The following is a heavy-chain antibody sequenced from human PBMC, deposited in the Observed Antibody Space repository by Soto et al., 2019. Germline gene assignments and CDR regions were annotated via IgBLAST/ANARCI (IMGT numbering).Heavy chain of an antibody. CDR3: ARGARGLYYMDV. V-gene: IGHV3-74*01. CDR1: GFTFNSYW. CDR2: INGDGSST. Sequence: EVQLVESGGGLVQPGGSLRLSCAASGFTFNSYWMHWVRQAPGKGLVWVSRINGDGSSTNYADSVKGRFTVSRDNAKNTVYLQMYSLRGEDTAVYYCARGARGLYYMDVWGKGTTVTVSS. J-gene: IGHJ6*03.